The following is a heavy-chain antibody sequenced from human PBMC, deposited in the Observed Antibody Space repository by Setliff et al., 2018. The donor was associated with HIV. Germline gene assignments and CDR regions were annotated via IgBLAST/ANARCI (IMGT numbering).Heavy chain of an antibody. V-gene: IGHV4-59*01. Sequence: PSETLSLTCTVSGGSISSYYWSWIRQPPGKGLEWIGYIYYSGSTNYNPSLKSRVTISVDTSKNQFSLKLSSVTAADTAVYYCASDQTDGGTGEWRFRPRDYWYFDLWGRGTLVTVSS. D-gene: IGHD2-15*01. CDR1: GGSISSYY. J-gene: IGHJ2*01. CDR2: IYYSGST. CDR3: ASDQTDGGTGEWRFRPRDYWYFDL.